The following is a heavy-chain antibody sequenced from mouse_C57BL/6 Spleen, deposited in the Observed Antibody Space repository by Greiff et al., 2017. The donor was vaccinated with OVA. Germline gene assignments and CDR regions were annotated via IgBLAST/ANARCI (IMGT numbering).Heavy chain of an antibody. CDR3: ARRDSSGYVRAMDY. J-gene: IGHJ4*01. V-gene: IGHV1-61*01. CDR2: IYPSDSET. CDR1: GYTFTSYW. Sequence: QVQLKQPGAELVRPGSSVKLSCKASGYTFTSYWMDWVKQRPGQGLEWIGNIYPSDSETHYNQKFKDKATLTVDKSSSTAYMQLSSLTSEDSAVDYCARRDSSGYVRAMDYWGQGTSVTVSS. D-gene: IGHD3-2*02.